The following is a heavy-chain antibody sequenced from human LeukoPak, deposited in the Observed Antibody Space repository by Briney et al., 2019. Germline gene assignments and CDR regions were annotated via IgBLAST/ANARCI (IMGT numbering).Heavy chain of an antibody. Sequence: HPGGSLTLSCASSGFTFNNYAITWVRQAPGEGREWVSCITGSGGSTYCAASVKGRFTISRDNSKNPLYLQMSSLRAEDTAVYYCARDYPTAGIVTIFDYWGQGTLVTVSS. V-gene: IGHV3-23*01. CDR3: ARDYPTAGIVTIFDY. CDR2: ITGSGGST. CDR1: GFTFNNYA. D-gene: IGHD1-1*01. J-gene: IGHJ4*02.